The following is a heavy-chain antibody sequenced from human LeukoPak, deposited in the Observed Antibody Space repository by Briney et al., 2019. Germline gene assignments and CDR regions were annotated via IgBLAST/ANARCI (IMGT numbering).Heavy chain of an antibody. Sequence: PGGSLRLSCAASGFTFSSYAMSWVRQAPGKGLEWVSAISGSGGSTYYADSVKGRFTISRDNSKNTLYLQMNSLRAEDTAVYYCAKGREYSYDYVAYYFDLWGRGTLVTVSS. CDR3: AKGREYSYDYVAYYFDL. V-gene: IGHV3-23*01. D-gene: IGHD5-12*01. CDR2: ISGSGGST. CDR1: GFTFSSYA. J-gene: IGHJ2*01.